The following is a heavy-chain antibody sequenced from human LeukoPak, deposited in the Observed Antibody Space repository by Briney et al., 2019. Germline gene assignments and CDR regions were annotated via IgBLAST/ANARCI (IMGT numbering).Heavy chain of an antibody. V-gene: IGHV3-48*02. CDR2: ISSSSSTI. Sequence: GGSLRLSCAASGFTFSSYSMNWDRQAPGKGLEWVSYISSSSSTIYYADSVKGRFTISRDNAKNSLYLQMNSLRDEDTAVYYCATLYGDSNWFDPWGQGTLVTLSS. D-gene: IGHD4-17*01. J-gene: IGHJ5*02. CDR3: ATLYGDSNWFDP. CDR1: GFTFSSYS.